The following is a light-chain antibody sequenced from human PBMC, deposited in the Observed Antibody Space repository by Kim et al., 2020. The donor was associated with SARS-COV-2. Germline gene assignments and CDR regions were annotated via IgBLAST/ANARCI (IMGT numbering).Light chain of an antibody. J-gene: IGKJ5*01. CDR3: QQANSFPIT. CDR1: QDIRRW. Sequence: ASVGDRFTITCRASQDIRRWLAWYQQKPGTAPKLLIYAASNLQSGVPSRFSGSGSGTDFTLTISSLEPEDAATYFCQQANSFPITFGQGTRLEIK. V-gene: IGKV1D-12*01. CDR2: AAS.